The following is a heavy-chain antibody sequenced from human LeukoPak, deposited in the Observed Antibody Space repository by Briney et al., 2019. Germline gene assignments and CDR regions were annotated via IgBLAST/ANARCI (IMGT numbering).Heavy chain of an antibody. Sequence: PPETLSLTCTVSGGSISSYYWSWIRQPPGKGLEWIGYIYYSGSTNYNPSLKSRVTISVDTSKNQFSLKLSSVTAADTAVYYCARSAHSGSYSPFDYWGQGTLVTVSS. CDR2: IYYSGST. J-gene: IGHJ4*02. D-gene: IGHD1-26*01. V-gene: IGHV4-59*01. CDR3: ARSAHSGSYSPFDY. CDR1: GGSISSYY.